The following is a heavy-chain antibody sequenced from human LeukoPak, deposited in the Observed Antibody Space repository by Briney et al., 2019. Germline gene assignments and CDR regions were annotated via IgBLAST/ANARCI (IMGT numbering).Heavy chain of an antibody. CDR3: ARLPNDAFDF. J-gene: IGHJ3*01. CDR1: VGSISAYY. Sequence: ASETLSLTCSVSVGSISAYYWSWIPQPPGGGLEWIGYISASGTTNYNPSLKSRVTMSVDTSKNQFSLKLSSVTAADTAVYYCARLPNDAFDFWGQGTMVTVSS. CDR2: ISASGTT. V-gene: IGHV4-4*09.